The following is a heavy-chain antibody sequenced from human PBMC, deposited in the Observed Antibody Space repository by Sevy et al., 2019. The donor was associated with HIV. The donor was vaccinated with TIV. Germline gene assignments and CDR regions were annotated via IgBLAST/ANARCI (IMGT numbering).Heavy chain of an antibody. CDR2: IKQDGSER. Sequence: GESLKISCAASGFTFSRYWMSWVRQAPGKGLEWVANIKQDGSERSYVDSVKGRFTISRDNAKNSLFLQMSSLRADDTAVYRCARDRNLGTGDFDYWGQGILVTVSS. D-gene: IGHD3-10*01. CDR3: ARDRNLGTGDFDY. CDR1: GFTFSRYW. J-gene: IGHJ4*02. V-gene: IGHV3-7*01.